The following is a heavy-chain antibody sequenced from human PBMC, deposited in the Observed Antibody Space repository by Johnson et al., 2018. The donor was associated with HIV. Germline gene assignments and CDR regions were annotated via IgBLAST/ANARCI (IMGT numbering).Heavy chain of an antibody. V-gene: IGHV3-20*04. J-gene: IGHJ3*02. Sequence: VQLVESGGGVVQPGRSLRLSCAASGFTFDDYGMSWVRQAPGKGLEWVSGINWNGGSTGYADSVKGRFTISRDNAKNSLYLQMNSLRAEDTALYYCARAGSENYALGAFDIWGQGTMVTVSS. D-gene: IGHD2-2*01. CDR3: ARAGSENYALGAFDI. CDR2: INWNGGST. CDR1: GFTFDDYG.